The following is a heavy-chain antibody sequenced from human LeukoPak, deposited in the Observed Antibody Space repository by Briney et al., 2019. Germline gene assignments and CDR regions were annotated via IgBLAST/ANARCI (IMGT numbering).Heavy chain of an antibody. V-gene: IGHV3-23*01. CDR2: ISAGGDDT. CDR3: VRDILSGDYSGF. CDR1: GFKYFSNYP. J-gene: IGHJ4*02. D-gene: IGHD3-9*01. Sequence: GGSLRLSCAASGFKYFSNYPMSWVRQAPGKGLEWVSTISAGGDDTKYAVSVKGRFTISRDNSRDTLFLQMNSLSAEDTGVYFCVRDILSGDYSGFWGQGTLVTVSS.